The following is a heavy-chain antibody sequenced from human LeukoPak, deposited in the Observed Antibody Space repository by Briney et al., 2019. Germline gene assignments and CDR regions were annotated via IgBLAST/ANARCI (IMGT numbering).Heavy chain of an antibody. Sequence: GGSLKLSCAASGLTFSSSWMTWVRQTPGKGLEWVANIKEDGSEKYYVDSVKGRFTISRDNAKNSLYLQMNSLRAEDTALYYCATDVGANWGQGTLVTVSS. CDR1: GLTFSSSW. J-gene: IGHJ4*02. CDR2: IKEDGSEK. V-gene: IGHV3-7*01. CDR3: ATDVGAN.